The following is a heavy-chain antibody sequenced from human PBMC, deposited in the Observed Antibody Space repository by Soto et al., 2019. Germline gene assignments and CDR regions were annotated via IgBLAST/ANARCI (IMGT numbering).Heavy chain of an antibody. D-gene: IGHD2-2*01. CDR3: AREGVVPAAAFDY. J-gene: IGHJ4*02. V-gene: IGHV3-48*01. CDR1: GFTFSSYS. CDR2: ISSSSSTI. Sequence: GGSLRLSCAASGFTFSSYSMNWVRQAPGKGLEWVSYISSSSSTIYYAASVKGRFTISRDNAKNSLYLQMNSLRAEDTAVYYCAREGVVPAAAFDYWGQGTLVTVSS.